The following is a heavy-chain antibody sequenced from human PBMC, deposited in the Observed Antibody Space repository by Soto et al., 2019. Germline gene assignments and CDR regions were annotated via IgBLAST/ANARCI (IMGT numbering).Heavy chain of an antibody. D-gene: IGHD5-12*01. Sequence: EVQLLGSGGGLVRPGGSLRLSCAGSGFTFSSYPMSWVRQAPGKGPEWVAAIKAAGGDTYYADSVKGRFTISRDNFNDILYLQMNSLTVEDTDMYYCKRDVVASSPPGADYWGQGTLVTVSS. CDR3: KRDVVASSPPGADY. J-gene: IGHJ4*02. CDR1: GFTFSSYP. CDR2: IKAAGGDT. V-gene: IGHV3-23*01.